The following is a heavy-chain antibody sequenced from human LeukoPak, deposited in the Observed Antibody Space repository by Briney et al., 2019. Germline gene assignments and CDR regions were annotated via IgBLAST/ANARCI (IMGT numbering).Heavy chain of an antibody. J-gene: IGHJ4*02. D-gene: IGHD3-10*01. CDR3: ARGESYGSGSYE. CDR2: IVVGSGNT. Sequence: GASVKVSCKASGFTFTSSAMQWVRQARGQRLEWIGWIVVGSGNTNYAQKFRERITITRDISTSTAYMELRSLRSEDTDVYYCARGESYGSGSYEWGQGTLVTVSS. V-gene: IGHV1-58*02. CDR1: GFTFTSSA.